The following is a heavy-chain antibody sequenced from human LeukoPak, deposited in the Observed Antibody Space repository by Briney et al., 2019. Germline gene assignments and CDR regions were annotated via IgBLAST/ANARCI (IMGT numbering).Heavy chain of an antibody. CDR3: ARVATYSWDSSGYYSDY. CDR2: ISSSSYI. V-gene: IGHV3-21*01. J-gene: IGHJ4*02. CDR1: GFTFSSYS. D-gene: IGHD3-22*01. Sequence: GGSLRLSCAASGFTFSSYSMNWVRQAPGKGLEWVSSISSSSYIYYADSVKGRFTISRDNAKNSLYLQMNSLRAEDTAVYYCARVATYSWDSSGYYSDYWGQGTLVTVSS.